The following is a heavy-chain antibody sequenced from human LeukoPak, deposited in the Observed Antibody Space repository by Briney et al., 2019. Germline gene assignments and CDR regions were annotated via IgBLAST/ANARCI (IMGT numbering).Heavy chain of an antibody. Sequence: SETLSLTCTVSGGSISSYYWSWIRQPPGKGLEWIGYIYYSGSTNYNPSLKSRVTISVDMSKNQFSLKLSSVTAADTAVYYCASLYDILTGYYYYFDYWGQGTLVTVSS. J-gene: IGHJ4*02. CDR3: ASLYDILTGYYYYFDY. V-gene: IGHV4-59*08. CDR2: IYYSGST. D-gene: IGHD3-9*01. CDR1: GGSISSYY.